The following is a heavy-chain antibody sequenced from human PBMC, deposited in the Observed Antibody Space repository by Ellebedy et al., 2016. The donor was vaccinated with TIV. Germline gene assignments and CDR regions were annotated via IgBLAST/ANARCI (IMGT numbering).Heavy chain of an antibody. D-gene: IGHD6-19*01. CDR1: GFTFTTYV. V-gene: IGHV1-3*01. CDR2: IHACNSYT. J-gene: IGHJ4*02. Sequence: AASVKVSCKASGFTFTTYVIHWVRQAPGQGLEWMGGIHACNSYTRYSQKFQDRVTITRDTSESTAYMELSSLRSEDTAVYYCARDPRNGWAPIDHWGQGTLVTVSS. CDR3: ARDPRNGWAPIDH.